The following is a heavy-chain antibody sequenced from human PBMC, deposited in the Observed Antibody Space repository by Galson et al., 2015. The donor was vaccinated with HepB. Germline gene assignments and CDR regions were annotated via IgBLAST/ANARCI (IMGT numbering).Heavy chain of an antibody. D-gene: IGHD3-10*01. CDR3: ARGESSPMVRGVIGTFDY. V-gene: IGHV3-21*01. Sequence: SLRLSCAASGFTFSSYSMNWVRQAPGKGLEWVSSISSSSSYIYYADSVKGRFTISRDNAKNSLYLQMNSLRAEDTAVYYCARGESSPMVRGVIGTFDYWGQGTLVAVSS. J-gene: IGHJ4*02. CDR1: GFTFSSYS. CDR2: ISSSSSYI.